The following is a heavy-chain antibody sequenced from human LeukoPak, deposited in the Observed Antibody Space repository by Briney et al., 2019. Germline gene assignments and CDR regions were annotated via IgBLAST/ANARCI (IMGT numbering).Heavy chain of an antibody. V-gene: IGHV5-51*01. CDR3: ARHEGVAGSPLDY. Sequence: GESLKISCKASGYSFASYWIGWVRQMSGKGLEWMAIIHPHDASTIYSPSFQGQVTISADKSISTAYLQWSTLKTSDTAMYYCARHEGVAGSPLDYWGQGTLVTVSS. D-gene: IGHD6-19*01. J-gene: IGHJ4*02. CDR1: GYSFASYW. CDR2: IHPHDAST.